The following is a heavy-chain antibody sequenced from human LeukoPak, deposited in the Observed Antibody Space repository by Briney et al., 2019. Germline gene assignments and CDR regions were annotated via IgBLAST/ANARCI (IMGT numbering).Heavy chain of an antibody. V-gene: IGHV4-61*02. CDR3: ARGISGQQLVLSHLDY. CDR2: IYTSGST. D-gene: IGHD6-13*01. CDR1: GGSISSGSYY. Sequence: SQTLSLTCTVSGGSISSGSYYWSWIRQPAGKGLEWIGRIYTSGSTNYNPSLKSRVTISVDTSKNQFSLKLSSVTAADTAVYYCARGISGQQLVLSHLDYWGQGTLVTVSS. J-gene: IGHJ4*02.